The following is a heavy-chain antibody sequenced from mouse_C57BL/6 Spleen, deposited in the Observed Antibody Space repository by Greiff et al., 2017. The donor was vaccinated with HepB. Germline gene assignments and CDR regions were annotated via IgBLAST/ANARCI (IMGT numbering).Heavy chain of an antibody. Sequence: QVQLKQPGTELVKPGASVKLSCKASGYTFTSYWMHWVKQRPGQGLEWIGNINPSNGGTNYNEKFKSKATLTVDKSSSTAYMQLSSLTSEDSAVYYCARGGITTVAPYYFDYWGQGTTLTVSS. CDR1: GYTFTSYW. D-gene: IGHD1-1*01. CDR2: INPSNGGT. CDR3: ARGGITTVAPYYFDY. V-gene: IGHV1-53*01. J-gene: IGHJ2*01.